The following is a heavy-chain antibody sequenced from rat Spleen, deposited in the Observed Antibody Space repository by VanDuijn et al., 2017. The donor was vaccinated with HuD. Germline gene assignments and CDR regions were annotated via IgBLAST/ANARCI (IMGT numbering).Heavy chain of an antibody. Sequence: QVQLKESGPGLVQPSQTLSLTCTVSGFSLTGNNVYWIRQAPGKGLEWMGRMRYDGDTYYNSLLKSRLSISRDTSKSQVFLKMNSLQTEDTAPYFCARLFARSFDYWGQGVMVTVSS. J-gene: IGHJ2*01. D-gene: IGHD1-5*01. V-gene: IGHV2S30*01. CDR3: ARLFARSFDY. CDR2: MRYDGDT. CDR1: GFSLTGNN.